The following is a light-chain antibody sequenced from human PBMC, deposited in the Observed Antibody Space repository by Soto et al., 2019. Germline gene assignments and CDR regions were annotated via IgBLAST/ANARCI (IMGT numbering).Light chain of an antibody. V-gene: IGLV2-14*03. CDR3: SAFTGTTYV. CDR1: SSDVGGNKY. CDR2: DVS. Sequence: QSALTQPASVSGSPGQSITISCTGTSSDVGGNKYVSWYQHYPGKAPKLMICDVSNRPSGVSNRFSGSKSGNTASLTISGLQAEDEADYYCSAFTGTTYVSGTGTKVTVL. J-gene: IGLJ1*01.